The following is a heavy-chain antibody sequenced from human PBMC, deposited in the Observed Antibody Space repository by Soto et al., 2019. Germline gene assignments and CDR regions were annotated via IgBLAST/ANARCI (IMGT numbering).Heavy chain of an antibody. Sequence: GASVKVSCKASGYTFTSYGISWVRQAQGQGLEWMGWISAYNGNTNYAQKLQGRVTMTTDTSTSTAYMELRSLRSDDTAVYYCARDAPHFGIVATIFANHWGQGTLVTVSS. J-gene: IGHJ4*02. CDR3: ARDAPHFGIVATIFANH. CDR2: ISAYNGNT. D-gene: IGHD5-12*01. CDR1: GYTFTSYG. V-gene: IGHV1-18*01.